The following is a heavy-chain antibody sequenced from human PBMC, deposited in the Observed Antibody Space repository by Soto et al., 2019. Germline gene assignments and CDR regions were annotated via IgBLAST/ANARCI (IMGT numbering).Heavy chain of an antibody. Sequence: SETLSLTCTVSGGSISSGGYYWSWIRQHPGKGLEWIGYIYYSGSTHYNPSLKSRVTISVDTSKNQFSLKPSSVTAADTAVYYCARTTAIHHTDYWGQGTLVTVSS. CDR1: GGSISSGGYY. V-gene: IGHV4-31*03. CDR3: ARTTAIHHTDY. CDR2: IYYSGST. J-gene: IGHJ4*02. D-gene: IGHD2-21*02.